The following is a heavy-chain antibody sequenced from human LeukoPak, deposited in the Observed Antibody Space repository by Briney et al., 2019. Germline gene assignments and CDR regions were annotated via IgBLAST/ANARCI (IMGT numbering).Heavy chain of an antibody. CDR3: AKGSSSHDY. V-gene: IGHV3-23*01. CDR1: GFTFSVSV. CDR2: ISGSGGST. Sequence: GGSLRLSCAASGFTFSVSVRNWVRQAPGKGLEWVSAISGSGGSTYYADSVKGRFTISRDNSKNTLYLQMNSLRAEDTAVYYCAKGSSSHDYWGQGTLVTVSS. D-gene: IGHD6-13*01. J-gene: IGHJ4*02.